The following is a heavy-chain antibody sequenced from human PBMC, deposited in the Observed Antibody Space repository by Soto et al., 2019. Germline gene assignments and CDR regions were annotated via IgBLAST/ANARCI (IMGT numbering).Heavy chain of an antibody. V-gene: IGHV3-21*01. CDR1: GFTFSSYS. D-gene: IGHD5-12*01. CDR2: ISSSSSYI. CDR3: ARGHPGPYSGYDYGY. J-gene: IGHJ4*02. Sequence: GGSLRLSCAASGFTFSSYSMNWVRQAPGKGLEWVSSISSSSSYIYYADSVKGRFTISRDNAKNSLYLQMNSLRAEDTAVYYCARGHPGPYSGYDYGYWGQGTLVTVSS.